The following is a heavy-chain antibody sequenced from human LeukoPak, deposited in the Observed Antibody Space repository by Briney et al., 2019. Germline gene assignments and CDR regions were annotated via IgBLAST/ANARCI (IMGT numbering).Heavy chain of an antibody. CDR1: GYCISRGYY. J-gene: IGHJ3*02. CDR2: IYHSGST. Sequence: SETLSLTCTVSGYCISRGYYWGWIRQPPGKELEWIGSIYHSGSTYYNPSLKSRVTISVDTSKNQFSLKLSSVTAADTAVSYCARPSTKWSSPIASDIWGQGTMVSVSS. V-gene: IGHV4-38-2*02. D-gene: IGHD2-15*01. CDR3: ARPSTKWSSPIASDI.